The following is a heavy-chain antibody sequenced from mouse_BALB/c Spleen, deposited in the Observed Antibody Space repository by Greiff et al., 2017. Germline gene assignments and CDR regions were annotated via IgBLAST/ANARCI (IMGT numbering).Heavy chain of an antibody. D-gene: IGHD1-1*01. CDR3: ATGSSRYWYFDV. V-gene: IGHV5-6-5*01. CDR1: GFTFSSYA. Sequence: EVQLVESGGGLVKPGGSLKLSCAASGFTFSSYAMSWVRQTPEKRLEWVASISSGGSTYYPDSVKGRFTISRDNARNILYLQMSSLRSEDTAMYYCATGSSRYWYFDVWGAGTTVTVSS. CDR2: ISSGGST. J-gene: IGHJ1*01.